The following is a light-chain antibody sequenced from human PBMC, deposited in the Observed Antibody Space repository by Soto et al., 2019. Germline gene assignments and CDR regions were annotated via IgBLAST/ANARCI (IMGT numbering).Light chain of an antibody. CDR2: DAS. J-gene: IGKJ4*01. CDR1: QSVSSY. CDR3: QQRSNWPPLT. Sequence: EIVLTQSPATLSLSPGERATLSCRASQSVSSYLVWYQQKPGQAPRLLIYDASNRATGIPARFSGSGSGTDFTLTISRLEPEDFAVYYCQQRSNWPPLTFGGGTKVAIK. V-gene: IGKV3-11*01.